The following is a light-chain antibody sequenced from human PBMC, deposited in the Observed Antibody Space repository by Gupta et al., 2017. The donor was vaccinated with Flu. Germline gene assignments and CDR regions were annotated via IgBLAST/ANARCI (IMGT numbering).Light chain of an antibody. CDR1: QDISSY. Sequence: IQITHSPSLLSTSVGDRVTITCQASQDISSYLHWYQQKPGKAPKLLIYDASNLETGVPSRFSGSGSGTDFTFTISSLQPEDIATYYCQQYDNLPLTFGGGTKVEIK. CDR2: DAS. CDR3: QQYDNLPLT. J-gene: IGKJ4*01. V-gene: IGKV1-33*01.